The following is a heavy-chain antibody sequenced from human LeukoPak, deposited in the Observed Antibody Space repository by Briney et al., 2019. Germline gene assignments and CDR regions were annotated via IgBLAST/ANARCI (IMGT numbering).Heavy chain of an antibody. V-gene: IGHV3-74*01. J-gene: IGHJ6*02. Sequence: PGGSLRLSCAASGFTFSSYWMHWVRQAPGKGLVWVSRINSDGSSITYADSVKGRFTISRDNAKNTLYLQMNSLRAEDTAVYYCARGKAVADNYGMDVWGQGTTVTVSS. CDR3: ARGKAVADNYGMDV. D-gene: IGHD6-19*01. CDR2: INSDGSSI. CDR1: GFTFSSYW.